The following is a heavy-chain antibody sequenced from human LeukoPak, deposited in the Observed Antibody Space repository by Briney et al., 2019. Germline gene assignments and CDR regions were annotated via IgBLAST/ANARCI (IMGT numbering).Heavy chain of an antibody. D-gene: IGHD2-2*01. CDR1: GYTFTSYG. CDR3: ARGEIDCSSTSCSLVY. Sequence: ASVKFSCKASGYTFTSYGISWVRQAPGQGLEWMGWISAYNGNTNYAQKLQGRVTMTTDTSTSTAYMELRSLRSDDTAVYYCARGEIDCSSTSCSLVYWGQGTLVTVSS. V-gene: IGHV1-18*04. CDR2: ISAYNGNT. J-gene: IGHJ4*02.